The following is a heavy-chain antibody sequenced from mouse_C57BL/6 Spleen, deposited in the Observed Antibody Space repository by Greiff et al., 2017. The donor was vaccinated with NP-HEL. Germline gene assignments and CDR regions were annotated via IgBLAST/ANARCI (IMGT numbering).Heavy chain of an antibody. CDR3: ARGNYYGSSGGYFDV. V-gene: IGHV1-55*01. CDR1: GYTFTSYW. D-gene: IGHD1-1*01. CDR2: IYPGSGST. J-gene: IGHJ1*03. Sequence: VQLQQPGAELVKPGASVKMSCKASGYTFTSYWITWVKQRPGQGLEWIGDIYPGSGSTNYNEKFKSKATLTVDTSSSTAYMQLSSLTSEDSAVYYCARGNYYGSSGGYFDVWGTGTTVTVSS.